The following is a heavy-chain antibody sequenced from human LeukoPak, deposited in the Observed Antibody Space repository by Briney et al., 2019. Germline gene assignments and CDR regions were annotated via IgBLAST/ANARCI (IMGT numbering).Heavy chain of an antibody. CDR1: GYTFTSYY. V-gene: IGHV1-46*01. D-gene: IGHD3-3*01. Sequence: ASVKVSCKASGYTFTSYYMHWVRQAPGQGLEWMGIINPSGGSTSYAQKFQGRVTMTRDTSTSTVYMELSSLRSEDTAVYYCAREGTEGFFWSGYYSYYYYMDVWGKGTTVTVSS. CDR3: AREGTEGFFWSGYYSYYYYMDV. CDR2: INPSGGST. J-gene: IGHJ6*03.